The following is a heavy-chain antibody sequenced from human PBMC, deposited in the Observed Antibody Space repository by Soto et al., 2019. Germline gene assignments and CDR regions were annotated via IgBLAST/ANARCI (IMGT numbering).Heavy chain of an antibody. D-gene: IGHD2-15*01. CDR1: GFTFTHYA. CDR3: IRGTYCSGGSCYC. CDR2: INGGGTNT. V-gene: IGHV3-23*01. Sequence: GGSLRLSCAASGFTFTHYAMSWVRQAPGKGLEWVSSINGGGTNTYYADSVKGRFTMSRDNSKNTLYLQMNSLRAEDTAVYYCIRGTYCSGGSCYCWGQGILVTVSS. J-gene: IGHJ4*02.